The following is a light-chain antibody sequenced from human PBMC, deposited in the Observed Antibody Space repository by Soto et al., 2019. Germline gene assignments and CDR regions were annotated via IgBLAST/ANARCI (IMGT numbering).Light chain of an antibody. J-gene: IGLJ3*02. Sequence: QSVLTQPPSASGTPGQRVTISCSGSSSNIGSNTVNWYQQLPGTAPKVLIYSDNQRPSGVPDRFSGSKSGTSASLAISGFQSEDEADYYCAAWDDSMNGWVFGGGTKVTVL. CDR2: SDN. CDR3: AAWDDSMNGWV. V-gene: IGLV1-44*01. CDR1: SSNIGSNT.